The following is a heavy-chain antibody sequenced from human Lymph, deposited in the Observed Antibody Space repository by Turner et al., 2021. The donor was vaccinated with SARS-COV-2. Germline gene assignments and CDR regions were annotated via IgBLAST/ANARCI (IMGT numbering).Heavy chain of an antibody. Sequence: EVQLVESGGGLVKPGGSLRISCAASGFTFSNAWMTWVRQAPGKGLEWVGSIKTKSDGGTTAYAAHVKSRFTIPREDSKNTLYLQMNSLKTEDTAVYYCTTHSAPDYWGQGTLVTVSS. CDR1: GFTFSNAW. V-gene: IGHV3-15*01. CDR2: IKTKSDGGTT. J-gene: IGHJ4*02. CDR3: TTHSAPDY.